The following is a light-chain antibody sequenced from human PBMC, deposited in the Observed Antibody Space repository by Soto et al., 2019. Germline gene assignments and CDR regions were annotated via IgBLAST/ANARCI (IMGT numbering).Light chain of an antibody. J-gene: IGKJ4*01. CDR2: GAS. CDR1: QSISSIY. CDR3: QAFGSSVST. V-gene: IGKV3-20*01. Sequence: EIVLTQSPGTLSLSPGERASLSCRASQSISSIYLAWYQQKPGQAPRLLIYGASSRATGIPDRFSGSGSGTDSTLTINRLEPEDFAVYFCQAFGSSVSTFGGGTKVDIK.